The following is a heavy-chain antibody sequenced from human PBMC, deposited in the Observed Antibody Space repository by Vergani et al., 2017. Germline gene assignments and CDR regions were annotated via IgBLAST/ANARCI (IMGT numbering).Heavy chain of an antibody. CDR2: IYVCGSA. V-gene: IGHV4-39*01. J-gene: IGHJ4*02. Sequence: QLQLQESAPGLVKPSGTLSLTCIDSDGSITDGSSYWDWIRQPPGKGLEWIGSIYVCGSAYYNPSLRTRVTVSVDTSKNQFSLKLRSVTASDTGVYYCARRDPTTALDYWGQGTLVDVSS. CDR1: DGSITDGSSY. D-gene: IGHD1-7*01. CDR3: ARRDPTTALDY.